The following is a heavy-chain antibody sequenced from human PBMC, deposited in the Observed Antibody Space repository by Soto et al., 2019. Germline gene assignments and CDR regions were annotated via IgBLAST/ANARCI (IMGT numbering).Heavy chain of an antibody. CDR1: GGSISSGDYY. J-gene: IGHJ6*02. V-gene: IGHV4-30-4*01. Sequence: QVQLQESGPGLVKPSQTLSLTCTVSGGSISSGDYYWSWIRQPPGKGLEWIGYIYYSGSTYYNPSPKSRVTISVDTSKNQFSLKLSSVTAADTAVYYCARVDRYYGSGSAMDVWGQGTTVTVSS. CDR2: IYYSGST. D-gene: IGHD3-10*01. CDR3: ARVDRYYGSGSAMDV.